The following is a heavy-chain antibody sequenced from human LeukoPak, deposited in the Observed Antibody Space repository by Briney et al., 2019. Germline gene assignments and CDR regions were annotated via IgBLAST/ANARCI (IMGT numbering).Heavy chain of an antibody. CDR2: INHSGST. D-gene: IGHD6-19*01. CDR3: ARGRIRTSSGWPQTYYYYYGMDV. Sequence: SETLSLTCAVYGGSFSGYYWSWIRQPPGKGLEWTGEINHSGSTNYNPSLKSRVTISVDTSKNQFSLKLSSVTAADTAVYYCARGRIRTSSGWPQTYYYYYGMDVWGQGTTVTVSS. CDR1: GGSFSGYY. V-gene: IGHV4-34*01. J-gene: IGHJ6*02.